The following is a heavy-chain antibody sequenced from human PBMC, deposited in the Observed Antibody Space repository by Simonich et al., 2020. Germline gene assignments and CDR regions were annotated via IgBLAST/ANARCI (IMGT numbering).Heavy chain of an antibody. J-gene: IGHJ2*01. CDR3: ARRANWNWYFDL. D-gene: IGHD1-1*01. V-gene: IGHV4-34*01. Sequence: QVQLQQWGAGLLKPSETLSLTCAVYGGSFSGYYWSWIRQPPGKGLEWIGSIYHSGSTYYNPSLKSRVTISVDTSKNQFSLKLSSVTAADTAVYYCARRANWNWYFDLWGRGTLVTVSS. CDR1: GGSFSGYY. CDR2: IYHSGST.